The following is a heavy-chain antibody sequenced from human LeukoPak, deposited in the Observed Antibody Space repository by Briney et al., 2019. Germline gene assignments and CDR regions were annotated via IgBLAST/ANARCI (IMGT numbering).Heavy chain of an antibody. Sequence: AGGSLRLSCAASGFTFSSYSMNWVRQAPGKGLEWVSSISSSSSYIYYADSVKGRFTISRDNAKNSLYLQMNSLRAEDTAVYYCARDPTMVRGAYWGQGTLVTVSS. CDR2: ISSSSSYI. CDR3: ARDPTMVRGAY. V-gene: IGHV3-21*01. J-gene: IGHJ4*02. D-gene: IGHD3-10*01. CDR1: GFTFSSYS.